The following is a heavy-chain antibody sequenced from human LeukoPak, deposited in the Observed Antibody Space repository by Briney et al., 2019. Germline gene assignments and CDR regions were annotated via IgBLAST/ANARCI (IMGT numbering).Heavy chain of an antibody. D-gene: IGHD1-1*01. J-gene: IGHJ3*02. CDR1: GYTFTSYA. CDR3: ARAAGGGTDDAFDI. CDR2: INTNTGNP. V-gene: IGHV7-4-1*02. Sequence: GASVKVSCKASGYTFTSYAMNWVRQAPGQGLEWMGWINTNTGNPTYAQGFTGRFVFPLDTSVSTAYLQISSLKAEDTAVYYCARAAGGGTDDAFDIWGQGTMVTVSS.